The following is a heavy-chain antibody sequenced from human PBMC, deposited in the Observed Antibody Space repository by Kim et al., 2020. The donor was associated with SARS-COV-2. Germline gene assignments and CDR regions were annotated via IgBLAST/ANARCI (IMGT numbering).Heavy chain of an antibody. CDR2: IYSGGGST. CDR3: AKGQGGY. V-gene: IGHV3-23*03. Sequence: GGSLRLSCAASGITFSNYAMSWVRQAPGKGLEWVSIIYSGGGSTLYVDSVKGRFTISRDDSKNTLYLQMNSLRAEDTAVYYCAKGQGGYWGQGTLVTVSS. D-gene: IGHD3-16*01. J-gene: IGHJ4*02. CDR1: GITFSNYA.